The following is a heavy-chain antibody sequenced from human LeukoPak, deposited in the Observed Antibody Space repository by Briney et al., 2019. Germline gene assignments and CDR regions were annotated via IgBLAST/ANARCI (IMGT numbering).Heavy chain of an antibody. CDR1: GGSISSGGYY. D-gene: IGHD2-2*01. V-gene: IGHV4-30-2*05. CDR3: ARDRGSASCYSPAPCYYGMDV. Sequence: SETLSVTCTVFGGSISSGGYYWNWIRQPPGRGLEWIGYIYHSGSSYYNPSLKSRVTISVDTSKNQFSLKLSSVTAADTAVYYCARDRGSASCYSPAPCYYGMDVWGQGTTVTVSS. J-gene: IGHJ6*02. CDR2: IYHSGSS.